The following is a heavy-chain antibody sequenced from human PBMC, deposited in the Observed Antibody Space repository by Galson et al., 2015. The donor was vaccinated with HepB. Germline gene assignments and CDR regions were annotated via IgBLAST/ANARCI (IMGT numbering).Heavy chain of an antibody. CDR1: GYTFTSYG. CDR3: ARDLQPYYDFWSGYFGSGN. J-gene: IGHJ4*02. Sequence: SVKVSCKASGYTFTSYGISWVRQAPGQGLEWMGWISAYNGNTNYAQKLQGRVTMTTDTSTSTAYMELRSLRSDDTAVYYCARDLQPYYDFWSGYFGSGNWGQGTLVTVSS. D-gene: IGHD3-3*01. V-gene: IGHV1-18*04. CDR2: ISAYNGNT.